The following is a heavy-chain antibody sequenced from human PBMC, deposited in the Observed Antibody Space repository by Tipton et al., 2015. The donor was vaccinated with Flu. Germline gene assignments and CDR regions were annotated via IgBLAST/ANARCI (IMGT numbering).Heavy chain of an antibody. V-gene: IGHV1-46*01. Sequence: QMQLVQSGAEAKRTGASVKVSCKAYGYTFTHYWVHWVRQAPGQGLEWMGMVNPSIGTTKYAQKFQDRVTLTRDTSTSTVYMDLSSLRSEDTAVYYCARGTTYWERSETNWCDPWGQGTLVTVSS. J-gene: IGHJ5*02. CDR3: ARGTTYWERSETNWCDP. D-gene: IGHD1-1*01. CDR1: GYTFTHYW. CDR2: VNPSIGTT.